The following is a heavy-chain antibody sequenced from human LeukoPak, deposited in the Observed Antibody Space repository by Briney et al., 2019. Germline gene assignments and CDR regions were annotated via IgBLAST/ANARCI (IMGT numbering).Heavy chain of an antibody. D-gene: IGHD1-1*01. J-gene: IGHJ4*02. Sequence: PGGSLRLSCAASGFTFNSYSINWVRQAPGKGLELVSSISSSSSYIYYADSVKGRFTISRDNAKNSLYLQMNSLRADDTAVYYCLGGPGYTGDLDYWGQGTLVTVSS. CDR3: LGGPGYTGDLDY. V-gene: IGHV3-21*01. CDR2: ISSSSSYI. CDR1: GFTFNSYS.